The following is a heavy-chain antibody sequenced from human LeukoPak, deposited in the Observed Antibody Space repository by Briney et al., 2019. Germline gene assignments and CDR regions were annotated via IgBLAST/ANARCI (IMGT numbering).Heavy chain of an antibody. J-gene: IGHJ4*02. CDR3: ARDSSRGAFDY. CDR2: IYYSGST. V-gene: IGHV4-59*01. CDR1: GGSISSYY. Sequence: PSETQSLTCTASGGSISSYYWSWIRQPPGKGLEWIGYIYYSGSTNYNPSLKSRVTISVDTSKNQFSLKLSSVTAADTAVYYWARDSSRGAFDYWGQGTLVTVSS.